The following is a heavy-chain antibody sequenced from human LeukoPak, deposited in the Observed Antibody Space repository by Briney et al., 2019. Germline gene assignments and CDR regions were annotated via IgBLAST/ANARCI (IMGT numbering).Heavy chain of an antibody. J-gene: IGHJ6*03. CDR3: ARGSGAAARLYYYYYMDV. CDR1: GGSFSGYC. CDR2: INHSGST. V-gene: IGHV4-34*01. D-gene: IGHD6-13*01. Sequence: PSETLSLTCAVYGGSFSGYCWSWIRQPPGKGLEWIGEINHSGSTNYNPSLKSRVTISVDTSKNQFSLKLSSVTAADTAVYYCARGSGAAARLYYYYYMDVWGKGTTVTVSS.